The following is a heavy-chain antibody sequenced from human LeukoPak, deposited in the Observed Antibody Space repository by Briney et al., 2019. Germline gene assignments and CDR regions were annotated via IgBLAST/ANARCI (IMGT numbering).Heavy chain of an antibody. CDR3: ARDETFSNWFDP. CDR1: GGFNSGYH. J-gene: IGHJ5*02. Sequence: SDTLSLPCSVSGGFNSGYHWSWIRQPGGETVEWIGSMYASGSTKYNPSLKSRVTMSADTSKHQFSLKLRFVTAADTAVYYCARDETFSNWFDPWGQGTLVTVSS. CDR2: MYASGST. V-gene: IGHV4-4*07.